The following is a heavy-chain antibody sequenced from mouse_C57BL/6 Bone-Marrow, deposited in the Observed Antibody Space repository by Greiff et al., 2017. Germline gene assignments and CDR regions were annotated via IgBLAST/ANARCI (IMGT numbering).Heavy chain of an antibody. Sequence: LVESGAELVRPGASVTLSCKASGYTFTDYEMHWVKQTPVHGLEWIGAIDPETGGTAYNQKFKGKAILTADKSSSTAYMELRSLTSEDSAVYYCTSPMAAHFDYWGQGTTLTVSS. J-gene: IGHJ2*01. CDR1: GYTFTDYE. CDR3: TSPMAAHFDY. V-gene: IGHV1-15*01. D-gene: IGHD6-1*01. CDR2: IDPETGGT.